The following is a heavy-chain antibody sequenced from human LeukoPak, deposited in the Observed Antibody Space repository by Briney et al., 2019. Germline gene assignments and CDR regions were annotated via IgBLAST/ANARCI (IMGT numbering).Heavy chain of an antibody. V-gene: IGHV3-53*01. CDR1: GVTVSSSF. CDR3: AGEYDSGYYFDY. D-gene: IGHD3-22*01. Sequence: PGGSLRLSCAASGVTVSSSFMSWVRQAPGKGLEWVSVIYRGGETYYADSVKGRFTISRDNSKNTLYLQMTSLRVEDTAVYYCAGEYDSGYYFDYWGQGTLVTVSS. CDR2: IYRGGET. J-gene: IGHJ4*02.